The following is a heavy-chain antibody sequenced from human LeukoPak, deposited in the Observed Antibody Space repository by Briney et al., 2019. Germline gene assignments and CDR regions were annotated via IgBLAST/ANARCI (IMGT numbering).Heavy chain of an antibody. D-gene: IGHD2-2*01. CDR2: INSDGSST. CDR3: ARITSRDYFDY. J-gene: IGHJ4*02. V-gene: IGHV3-74*01. Sequence: QPGGSLRVSCAASGFTLSSYWMHWVRHTPGKGLVWVSRINSDGSSTRYADSVKGRFTISRDDAKNTLYLQMNSLRAEDTAVYYCARITSRDYFDYWGQGTLVTVSS. CDR1: GFTLSSYW.